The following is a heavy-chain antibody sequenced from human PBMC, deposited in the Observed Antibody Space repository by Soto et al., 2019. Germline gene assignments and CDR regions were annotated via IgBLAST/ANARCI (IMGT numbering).Heavy chain of an antibody. V-gene: IGHV4-59*01. J-gene: IGHJ4*02. CDR3: ASWGFGGRIDY. CDR2: IYYSGST. D-gene: IGHD3-16*01. Sequence: SETMYLTCTVSGGTISSYYWSWIRQPPGKGLEWIGYIYYSGSTNYNPSLKSRVTISVDTSKNQFSLKLSSVTAADTAVYYCASWGFGGRIDYWGQGTLVTVSS. CDR1: GGTISSYY.